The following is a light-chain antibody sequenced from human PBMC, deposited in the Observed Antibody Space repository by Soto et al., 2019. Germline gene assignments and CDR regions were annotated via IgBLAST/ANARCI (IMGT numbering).Light chain of an antibody. CDR2: AAS. J-gene: IGKJ1*01. V-gene: IGKV1-27*01. Sequence: DIQMTQSPSSLSASVGDRVTVTCRASQGISNYLAWYQQKPGKVPKLLIYAASTLQSGVPSRFSGSGSGTDFTLTISSLQPEDVAVYYCQNYKSAPTFGQGTKVEIK. CDR3: QNYKSAPT. CDR1: QGISNY.